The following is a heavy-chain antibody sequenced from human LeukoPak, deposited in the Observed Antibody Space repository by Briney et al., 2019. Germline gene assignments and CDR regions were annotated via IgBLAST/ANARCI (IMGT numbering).Heavy chain of an antibody. CDR1: GGSISGYY. V-gene: IGHV4-34*01. J-gene: IGHJ3*02. CDR3: ARSHHDPRKTTRGVGRAFDI. Sequence: SETLSLTCTVSGGSISGYYWSWIRQPPGKGLEWIGEINHSGSTNYNPSLKSRVTISVDTSKNQFSLKLSSVTAADTAVYYCARSHHDPRKTTRGVGRAFDIWGQGTMVTVSS. D-gene: IGHD1-14*01. CDR2: INHSGST.